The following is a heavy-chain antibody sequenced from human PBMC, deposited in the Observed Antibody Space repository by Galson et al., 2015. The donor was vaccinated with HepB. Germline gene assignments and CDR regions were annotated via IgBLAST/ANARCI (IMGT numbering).Heavy chain of an antibody. CDR3: AKNDRFGEYWDY. V-gene: IGHV3-23*01. CDR1: GFTFSSYA. CDR2: ISGSGGST. D-gene: IGHD3-10*01. Sequence: CAASGFTFSSYAMSWVRQAPGKGLEWVSAISGSGGSTYYADSVKGRFTISRDNSKNTLYLQMNSLRAEDTAVYYCAKNDRFGEYWDYWGQGTLVTVSS. J-gene: IGHJ4*02.